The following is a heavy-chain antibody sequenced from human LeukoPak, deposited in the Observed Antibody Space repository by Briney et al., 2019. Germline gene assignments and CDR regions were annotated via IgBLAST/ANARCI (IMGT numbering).Heavy chain of an antibody. CDR2: FDPEDGET. J-gene: IGHJ4*02. Sequence: ASVKVSCKVSGYTLTELSMHWVRQAPGKGLEWMGGFDPEDGETIYAQKFQGRVTMTEDTSTHTAYMELTGLRSDDTAVYYCATIELRNFDWLVFDYWGQGTLLSVSS. CDR1: GYTLTELS. CDR3: ATIELRNFDWLVFDY. D-gene: IGHD3-9*01. V-gene: IGHV1-24*01.